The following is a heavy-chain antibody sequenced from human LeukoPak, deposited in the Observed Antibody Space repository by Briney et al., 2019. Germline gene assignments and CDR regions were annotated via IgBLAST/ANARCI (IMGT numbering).Heavy chain of an antibody. V-gene: IGHV4-30-4*01. J-gene: IGHJ4*02. CDR2: IYYSGST. D-gene: IGHD6-13*01. CDR3: ARDSPAAGFDY. CDR1: GGSISSGDYY. Sequence: SETLSLTCTVSGGSISSGDYYWSWIRQPPGKGLEWIGYIYYSGSTYYNPSLKSRVTISVDTSKNRFSLKLSSVTAADTAVYYCARDSPAAGFDYWGQGTLVTVSS.